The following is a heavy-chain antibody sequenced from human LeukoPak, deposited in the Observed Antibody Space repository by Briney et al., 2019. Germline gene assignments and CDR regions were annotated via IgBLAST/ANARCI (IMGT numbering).Heavy chain of an antibody. D-gene: IGHD2-8*01. Sequence: PSETLSLTCAVYGGSFSGYYWSWIRQPPGKGLEWIGEINHSGSTNYNPSLKSRVTISVDTSKNQFSLKLSSVTAADTAVYYCARAPYPRYIVLMVGTAGHWFDPWGQGTLVTVSS. CDR1: GGSFSGYY. CDR2: INHSGST. J-gene: IGHJ5*02. CDR3: ARAPYPRYIVLMVGTAGHWFDP. V-gene: IGHV4-34*01.